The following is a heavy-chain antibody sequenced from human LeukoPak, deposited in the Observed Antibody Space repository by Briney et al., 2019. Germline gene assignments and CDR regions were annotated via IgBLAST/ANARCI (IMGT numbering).Heavy chain of an antibody. CDR2: SFYSGGT. CDR3: ARSWGYDFWSGNLLDN. Sequence: SETLSLTCSVSGGSITNYYWSWIRQPPGKGLEWIGYSFYSGGTNYNPSLKSRVTISVDTSKKQISLKLTSVTAADTAVYHCARSWGYDFWSGNLLDNWGQGTLVTVSS. V-gene: IGHV4-59*12. J-gene: IGHJ4*02. CDR1: GGSITNYY. D-gene: IGHD3-3*01.